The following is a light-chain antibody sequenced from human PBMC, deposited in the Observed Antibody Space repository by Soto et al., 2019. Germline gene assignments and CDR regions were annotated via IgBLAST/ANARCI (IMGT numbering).Light chain of an antibody. CDR3: SSNTTSRSWV. J-gene: IGLJ3*02. CDR2: EVT. Sequence: QSALTQPASVSGSPGQSITISCSGASSDIGDYKYVSWYQQHPGKAPKLMIYEVTNRPSGVSHRFSGSKSGNTASLTISGLQAEDEADYYCSSNTTSRSWVFGGGTKPPS. CDR1: SSDIGDYKY. V-gene: IGLV2-14*01.